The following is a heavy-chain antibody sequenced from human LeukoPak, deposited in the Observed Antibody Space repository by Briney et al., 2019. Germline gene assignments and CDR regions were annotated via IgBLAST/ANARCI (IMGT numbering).Heavy chain of an antibody. D-gene: IGHD3-10*01. CDR2: IYYSGST. CDR3: ARAPRLVMVRGVIMTYYFDY. CDR1: GGSISSYY. V-gene: IGHV4-59*12. Sequence: VKPSETLSLTCTVSGGSISSYYWSWIRQPPGKGLEWIGYIYYSGSTNYNPSLKSRVTISVDTSKNQFSLKLSSVTAADTAVYYCARAPRLVMVRGVIMTYYFDYWGQGTLVTVSS. J-gene: IGHJ4*02.